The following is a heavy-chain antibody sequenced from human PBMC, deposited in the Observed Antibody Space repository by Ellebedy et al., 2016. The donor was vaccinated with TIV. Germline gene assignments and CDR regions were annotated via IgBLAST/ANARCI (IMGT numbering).Heavy chain of an antibody. D-gene: IGHD3-10*01. Sequence: ASVKVSXXASGYTFTSYYMHWVRQAPGQGLEWMGIINPSGGSTSYAQKFQGRITMTRDTSTSTVYMELSSLRSEDTAVYYCARGMYYYGSGRPSLDVWGKGTTVTVSS. J-gene: IGHJ6*04. CDR2: INPSGGST. CDR3: ARGMYYYGSGRPSLDV. CDR1: GYTFTSYY. V-gene: IGHV1-46*01.